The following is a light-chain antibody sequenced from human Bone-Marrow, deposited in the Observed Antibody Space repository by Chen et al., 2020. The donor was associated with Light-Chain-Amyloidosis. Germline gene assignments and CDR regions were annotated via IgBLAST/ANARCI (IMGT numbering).Light chain of an antibody. CDR3: LQHNTFPLT. J-gene: IGKJ5*01. CDR2: GAS. Sequence: DIQMTQSPSSLSASVEDRVTITRRASQGIKNDLGWYQQKQGKAPTRLVYGASTVHSGVPSRFSGRGSGTEFTLTISSLQPDDFATYYCLQHNTFPLTFGQGTRLDIK. V-gene: IGKV1-17*01. CDR1: QGIKND.